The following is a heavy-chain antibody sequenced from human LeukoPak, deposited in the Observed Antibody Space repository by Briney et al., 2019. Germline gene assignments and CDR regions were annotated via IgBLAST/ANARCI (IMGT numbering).Heavy chain of an antibody. CDR3: ARGVTTRAFDI. Sequence: SETLSLTCTVSGGSISSYYWSWIRQPPGKGLEWIGYIYYSGSTNYNPSLKSRVTISVDRSKNQFSLKLSSVTAADTAVYYCARGVTTRAFDIWGQGTMVTVSS. D-gene: IGHD4-17*01. J-gene: IGHJ3*02. CDR1: GGSISSYY. CDR2: IYYSGST. V-gene: IGHV4-59*12.